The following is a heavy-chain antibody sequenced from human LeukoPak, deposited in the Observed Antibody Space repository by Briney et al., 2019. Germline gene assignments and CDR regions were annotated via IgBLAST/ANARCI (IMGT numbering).Heavy chain of an antibody. CDR2: ISGSGGST. J-gene: IGHJ4*02. CDR1: GFTFSSYA. CDR3: AKGLKSGVGAAGRGSDY. D-gene: IGHD1-26*01. Sequence: GGSLRLSCAASGFTFSSYALNWVRQTPGKGLEWASAISGSGGSTYYADSVKGRFTISRDNSKNTLYLQMNSLRAEDTAVYYCAKGLKSGVGAAGRGSDYWGQGTLVTVSS. V-gene: IGHV3-23*01.